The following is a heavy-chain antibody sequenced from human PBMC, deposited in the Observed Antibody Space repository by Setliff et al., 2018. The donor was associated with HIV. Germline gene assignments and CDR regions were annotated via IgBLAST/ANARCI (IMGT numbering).Heavy chain of an antibody. CDR3: ARDYYGSGSYFPTQFDY. CDR2: ISGSGGST. CDR1: GFTFSSYA. J-gene: IGHJ4*02. D-gene: IGHD3-10*01. V-gene: IGHV3-23*01. Sequence: PGGSLRLSCAASGFTFSSYAMTWVRQAPGKGLEWVSAISGSGGSTYYADSVKGRFIISRDNSKNTLYLQMNSLRAEDTAVYYCARDYYGSGSYFPTQFDYWGQGTLVTVSS.